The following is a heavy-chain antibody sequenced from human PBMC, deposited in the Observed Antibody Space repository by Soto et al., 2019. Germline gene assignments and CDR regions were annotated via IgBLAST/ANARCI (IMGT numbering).Heavy chain of an antibody. D-gene: IGHD6-6*01. J-gene: IGHJ4*02. CDR3: AKSITARPFDY. CDR2: ISGSGGNT. V-gene: IGHV3-23*01. CDR1: GFTFSSYA. Sequence: GGSLRLSCTASGFTFSSYAMSWVRQAPGKGLEWVSAISGSGGNTYYADSVKGRFTISRDNSKNTLYLQMNSLRAEDTAVYYCAKSITARPFDYWGEGALVTVSS.